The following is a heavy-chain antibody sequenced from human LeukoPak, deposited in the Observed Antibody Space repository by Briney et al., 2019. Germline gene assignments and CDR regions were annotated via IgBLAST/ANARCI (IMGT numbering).Heavy chain of an antibody. CDR1: GGSISSYY. J-gene: IGHJ6*03. Sequence: SETLSLNCTVSGGSISSYYWSWLRQPAGKGLEWIGRIYTGGSTNYNPSLKSRVTMSVDTSKNQFTLKLSSLTAADTAVYYCARGGSGSYYPPPYYYYYYMDVWGKGTTVTVSS. V-gene: IGHV4-4*07. CDR2: IYTGGST. CDR3: ARGGSGSYYPPPYYYYYYMDV. D-gene: IGHD3-10*01.